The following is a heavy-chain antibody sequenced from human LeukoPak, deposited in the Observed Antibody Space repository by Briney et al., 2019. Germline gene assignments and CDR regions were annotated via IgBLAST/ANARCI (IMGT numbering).Heavy chain of an antibody. J-gene: IGHJ4*02. CDR1: GFTFSSYA. Sequence: GGSLILYCAASGFTFSSYALSWVRQAPGKGLEWVSAISGSGGSTYYADSVKGRFTISRDNSKNTLYLQMNSLRAEDTAVYYCAKYYYDSSGHRPFEYWGEGALVSVSS. V-gene: IGHV3-23*01. D-gene: IGHD3-22*01. CDR3: AKYYYDSSGHRPFEY. CDR2: ISGSGGST.